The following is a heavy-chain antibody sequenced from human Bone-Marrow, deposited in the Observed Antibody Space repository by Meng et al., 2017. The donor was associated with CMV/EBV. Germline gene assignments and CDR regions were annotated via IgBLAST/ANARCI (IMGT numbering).Heavy chain of an antibody. CDR2: IYYSGST. V-gene: IGHV4-59*01. CDR3: ARYRNSGSTKGFDY. CDR1: GGSISSYY. D-gene: IGHD1-26*01. Sequence: SETLSLTCTVSGGSISSYYWSWIRQPPGKGLGWIGYIYYSGSTNYNPSLKSRVTISVDTSKNQFSLKLSSVSAADTAVYYCARYRNSGSTKGFDYWGQGTLVTSPQ. J-gene: IGHJ4*02.